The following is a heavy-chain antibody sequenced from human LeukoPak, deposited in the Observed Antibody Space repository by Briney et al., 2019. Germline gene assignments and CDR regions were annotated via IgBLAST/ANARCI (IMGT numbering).Heavy chain of an antibody. D-gene: IGHD5-18*01. CDR3: ARADWDTAMIDY. J-gene: IGHJ4*02. V-gene: IGHV3-7*01. CDR1: GFTFNSYW. Sequence: PGGSLRLSCAASGFTFNSYWMSWVRQAPGKGLEWVASIKQDGSEKYYVASVTGRFTISRDNAKNSLDLQMNSLRAEDTAVYYCARADWDTAMIDYWGQGTLVTVSS. CDR2: IKQDGSEK.